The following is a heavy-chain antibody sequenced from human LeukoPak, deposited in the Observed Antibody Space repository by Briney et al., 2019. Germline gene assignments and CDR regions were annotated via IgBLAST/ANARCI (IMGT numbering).Heavy chain of an antibody. CDR3: AKDRFGDYYYGMDV. Sequence: GGSLRLSCAASGFTVSSNYMSWVRQAPGKGLEWVSTISGSGYSTYYADSVKGRFTISRDNSKNTLYLQMNSLRAEDTAVYYCAKDRFGDYYYGMDVWGQGITVTVSS. D-gene: IGHD3-10*01. V-gene: IGHV3-23*01. J-gene: IGHJ6*02. CDR2: ISGSGYST. CDR1: GFTVSSNY.